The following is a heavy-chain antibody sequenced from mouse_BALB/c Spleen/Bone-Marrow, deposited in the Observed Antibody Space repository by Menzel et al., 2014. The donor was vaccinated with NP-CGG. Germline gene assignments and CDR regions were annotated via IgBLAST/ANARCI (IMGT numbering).Heavy chain of an antibody. V-gene: IGHV1-9*01. D-gene: IGHD2-10*02. CDR1: GYTFKRYW. CDR3: ARPQYGSLPDFAY. CDR2: SLPGSTHT. Sequence: VHVKQSGSRLIKPLSSVKISYKATGYTFKRYWLVRVNQRPGHGQVWIGGSLPGSTHTNYNQNFKGKATFTADTSSNTAYMQRITLTSEASPFYSGARPQYGSLPDFAYRGPGTPAPVS. J-gene: IGHJ3*01.